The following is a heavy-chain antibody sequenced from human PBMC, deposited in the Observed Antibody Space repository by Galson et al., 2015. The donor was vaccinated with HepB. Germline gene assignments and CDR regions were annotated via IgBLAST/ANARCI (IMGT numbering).Heavy chain of an antibody. CDR2: IWYDGSNQ. J-gene: IGHJ4*02. CDR3: ASDWGNSPFDY. CDR1: GFTFSTYG. Sequence: SLRLSCAASGFTFSTYGMHWVRQAPGKGLEWVAVIWYDGSNQYYADSVKGRFTISRDNSKNTLYLQMSSLRTEDTAVYYCASDWGNSPFDYWGQGTLVTVSS. V-gene: IGHV3-33*08. D-gene: IGHD3-16*01.